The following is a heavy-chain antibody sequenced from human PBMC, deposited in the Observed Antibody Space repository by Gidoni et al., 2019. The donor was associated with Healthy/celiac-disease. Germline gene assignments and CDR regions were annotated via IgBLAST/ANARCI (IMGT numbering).Heavy chain of an antibody. V-gene: IGHV3-21*01. CDR2: ISSSSSYI. CDR3: ARDVSYSSGLSPFYYGMDV. Sequence: EVQLVESGGGLVKPGGSLGLSCAASGFTFSSYSMTWVRQAPGKGLEWVSSISSSSSYIYYADSVKGRFTISRDNAKNSLYLQMNSLRAEDTAVYYCARDVSYSSGLSPFYYGMDVWGQGTTVTVSS. CDR1: GFTFSSYS. D-gene: IGHD6-25*01. J-gene: IGHJ6*02.